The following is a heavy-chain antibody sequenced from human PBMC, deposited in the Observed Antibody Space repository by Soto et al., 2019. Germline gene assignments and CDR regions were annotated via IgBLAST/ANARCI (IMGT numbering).Heavy chain of an antibody. Sequence: QVQLVQSGAEVKKPGASVKISCKASGYTFINFYMHWVRQAPGQGLEWMGIINPTSGSAGYARKFQGRVTMTRDTSTSTVYMELSSLTSEDTALFYCAREARVECNGSDTFDSWGQGTLVTVSS. V-gene: IGHV1-46*01. CDR1: GYTFINFY. J-gene: IGHJ4*02. CDR3: AREARVECNGSDTFDS. D-gene: IGHD6-25*01. CDR2: INPTSGSA.